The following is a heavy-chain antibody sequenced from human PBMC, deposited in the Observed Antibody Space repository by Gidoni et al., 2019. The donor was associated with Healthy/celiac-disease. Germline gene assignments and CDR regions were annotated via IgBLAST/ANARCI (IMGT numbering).Heavy chain of an antibody. V-gene: IGHV4-31*02. Sequence: SISSGGYYWSWIRQHPGKVLEWIGYIYYSGSTYYNPSLKSRFTISVDTSKNQFSLKLSSVPAADTAVYYCARTATRSGDAFDIWGQVTMVTVSS. CDR1: SISSGGYY. D-gene: IGHD3-3*01. J-gene: IGHJ3*02. CDR2: IYYSGST. CDR3: ARTATRSGDAFDI.